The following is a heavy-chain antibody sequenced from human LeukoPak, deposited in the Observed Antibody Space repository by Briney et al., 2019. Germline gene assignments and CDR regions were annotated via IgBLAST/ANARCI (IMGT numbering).Heavy chain of an antibody. CDR2: ISYDGSSK. CDR1: GLSFSSYG. CDR3: ARARSSYGYGDAFDI. V-gene: IGHV3-30*19. D-gene: IGHD5-18*01. J-gene: IGHJ3*02. Sequence: GGSLRLSCAASGLSFSSYGMHWVRQAPGKGLEWVAVISYDGSSKYYADSVKGRFTISRDNSKNTLYLQMNSLRAEDTAVYYCARARSSYGYGDAFDIWGQGTMVTVSS.